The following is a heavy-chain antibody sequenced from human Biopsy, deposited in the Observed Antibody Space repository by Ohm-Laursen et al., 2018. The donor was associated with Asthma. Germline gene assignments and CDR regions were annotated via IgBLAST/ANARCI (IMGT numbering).Heavy chain of an antibody. CDR3: ARTNERWTSIQDDALDI. V-gene: IGHV3-30*03. J-gene: IGHJ3*02. CDR2: ISYDGGNK. Sequence: SLILSCAASGFTFSIYDIHWVRQAPGKGLEWVAVISYDGGNKFYGDSVKGRFTLSRDNSRNTLYLQMNSLRVEDTAIYYCARTNERWTSIQDDALDIWGQGTMVIVSS. CDR1: GFTFSIYD. D-gene: IGHD2/OR15-2a*01.